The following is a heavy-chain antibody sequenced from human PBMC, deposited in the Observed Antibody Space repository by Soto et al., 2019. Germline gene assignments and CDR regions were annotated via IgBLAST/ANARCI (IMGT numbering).Heavy chain of an antibody. V-gene: IGHV3-21*01. CDR1: GFTFSSYS. CDR3: ARDLSIVGVTKCYGMDV. D-gene: IGHD1-26*01. J-gene: IGHJ6*02. CDR2: ISSSSSYI. Sequence: GGSLRLSCAASGFTFSSYSMNWVRQAPGKGLEWVSSISSSSSYIYYADSVKGRFTISRDNAKNSLYLQMNSLRAEDTAVYYCARDLSIVGVTKCYGMDVWGQGTTVTVSS.